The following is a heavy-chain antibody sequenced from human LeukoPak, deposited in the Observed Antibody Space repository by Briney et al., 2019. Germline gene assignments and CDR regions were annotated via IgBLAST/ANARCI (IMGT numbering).Heavy chain of an antibody. CDR3: ARVDRYSSSPSSFDY. D-gene: IGHD6-13*01. CDR1: GFTFSSFE. J-gene: IGHJ4*02. CDR2: VSNSGSTI. V-gene: IGHV3-48*03. Sequence: GGSLRLSYAASGFTFSSFEMNWVRQAPGKGLEWVSCVSNSGSTIYYADSMKGRFTISRDNAKNSLYLQMNSLRVEDTAVYYCARVDRYSSSPSSFDYWGQGTLVTVSS.